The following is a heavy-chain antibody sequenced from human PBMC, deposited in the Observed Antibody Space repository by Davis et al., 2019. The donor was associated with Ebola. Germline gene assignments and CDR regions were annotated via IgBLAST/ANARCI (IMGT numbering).Heavy chain of an antibody. V-gene: IGHV4-30-2*01. CDR1: AGSISSGGYS. CDR2: IYHSGST. CDR3: ARAFLWFGESTSVYGMNV. J-gene: IGHJ6*02. Sequence: SETLSLTCAVSAGSISSGGYSWSWIRQPPGKGLEWIGYIYHSGSTYYNPSLKSRVTISVDRSKNQFSLKLSSVTAADTAVYYCARAFLWFGESTSVYGMNVWGQGTTVTVSS. D-gene: IGHD3-10*01.